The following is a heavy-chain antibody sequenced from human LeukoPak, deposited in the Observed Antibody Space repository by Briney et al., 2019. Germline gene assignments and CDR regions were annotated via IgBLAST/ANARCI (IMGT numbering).Heavy chain of an antibody. CDR2: IYGDNT. J-gene: IGHJ4*02. D-gene: IGHD4/OR15-4a*01. CDR3: ARRAGAYSHPYDY. CDR1: GFTVSSNS. V-gene: IGHV3-53*01. Sequence: GGSLRLSCTVSGFTVSSNSMSWVRQAPGKGQEWVSFIYGDNTHYSDSVKGRFTISRDNSKNALYLQMNSLRAEDTAVYYCARRAGAYSHPYDYWGQGTLVTVSS.